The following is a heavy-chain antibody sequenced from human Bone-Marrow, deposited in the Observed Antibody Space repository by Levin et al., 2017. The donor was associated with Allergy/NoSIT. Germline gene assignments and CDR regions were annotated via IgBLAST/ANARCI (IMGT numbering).Heavy chain of an antibody. J-gene: IGHJ4*02. V-gene: IGHV3-30*18. D-gene: IGHD2-15*01. CDR1: GFTFRNYA. CDR3: AKDTYTCSGGSCYFFDY. Sequence: GESLKISCAVSGFTFRNYAMHWVRQAPGRGLEWVAFISLDGNTQYYADSVKGRFTVSRDNSNNTLHLQMNSLRVEDTAIYYCAKDTYTCSGGSCYFFDYWGQGTLVTVAS. CDR2: ISLDGNTQ.